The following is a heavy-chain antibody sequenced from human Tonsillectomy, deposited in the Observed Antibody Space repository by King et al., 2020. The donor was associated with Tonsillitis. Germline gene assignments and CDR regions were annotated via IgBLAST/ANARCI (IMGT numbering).Heavy chain of an antibody. CDR2: IDPSDSYT. D-gene: IGHD3-10*01. V-gene: IGHV5-10-1*03. CDR1: GYIFTSYW. J-gene: IGHJ6*02. CDR3: ARLGFGELSMDV. Sequence: VQLVESGAEVKKPGESLRISCTGSGYIFTSYWISWVRQMPGKGLEWMGRIDPSDSYTNYSPSFQGHVTISADKSISTAYLQWSSLKASDTAMYYCARLGFGELSMDVWGQGTTVTVSS.